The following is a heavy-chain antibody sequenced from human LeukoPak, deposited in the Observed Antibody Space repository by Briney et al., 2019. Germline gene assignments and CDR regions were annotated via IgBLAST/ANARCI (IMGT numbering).Heavy chain of an antibody. CDR2: ISGNGGST. J-gene: IGHJ4*02. CDR3: ARAASSSSDY. D-gene: IGHD6-6*01. V-gene: IGHV3-23*01. CDR1: GFTFSTYA. Sequence: GGSLRLSCAASGFTFSTYAMSWVRQAPGQGLEWVSTISGNGGSTYYADSVKGRFTISRDNSKNTISLQMNSLRAEDTAAYFCARAASSSSDYWGQGTLVTVSS.